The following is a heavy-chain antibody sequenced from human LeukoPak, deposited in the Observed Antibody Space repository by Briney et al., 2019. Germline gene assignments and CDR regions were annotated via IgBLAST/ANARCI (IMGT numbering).Heavy chain of an antibody. Sequence: GESLKISCKGSGYIFTSYWIGWVRQMPGKGLEWMGIIYPGDSDTRYSPSFQGQVTISADKSISTAYLQWSSLKASDTAMYYCARGTRITIFGVVTRMENWFDPWGQGTLVTVSS. D-gene: IGHD3-3*01. V-gene: IGHV5-51*01. CDR1: GYIFTSYW. J-gene: IGHJ5*02. CDR3: ARGTRITIFGVVTRMENWFDP. CDR2: IYPGDSDT.